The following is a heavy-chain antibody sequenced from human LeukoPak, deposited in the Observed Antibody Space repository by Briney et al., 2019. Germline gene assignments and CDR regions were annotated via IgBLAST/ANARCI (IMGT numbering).Heavy chain of an antibody. CDR3: AREGENAFDF. V-gene: IGHV3-30-3*01. J-gene: IGHJ4*02. CDR2: ISYDGSNK. D-gene: IGHD3-10*01. Sequence: GGSLRLSCAASGFTFSTYTMHWVRQAPGKGLEWVALISYDGSNKYYPDSVKGRFTISRDNSKNTLYLQMNSLRADDTAVYYCAREGENAFDFWGQGTLVTVSS. CDR1: GFTFSTYT.